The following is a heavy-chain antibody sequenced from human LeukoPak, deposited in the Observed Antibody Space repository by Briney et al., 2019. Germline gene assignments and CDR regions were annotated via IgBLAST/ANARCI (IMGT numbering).Heavy chain of an antibody. V-gene: IGHV3-21*01. Sequence: GGSLRLSCTVSGFTFSSFTMNWVRQGPGKGLEWVASISNSGDYISYADSLKGRFTISRDNAKNSLYLQMNSLRAEDTAVYYCARAQDYDFWSGYPPDYWGQGTLVTVSS. CDR2: ISNSGDYI. J-gene: IGHJ4*02. D-gene: IGHD3-3*01. CDR3: ARAQDYDFWSGYPPDY. CDR1: GFTFSSFT.